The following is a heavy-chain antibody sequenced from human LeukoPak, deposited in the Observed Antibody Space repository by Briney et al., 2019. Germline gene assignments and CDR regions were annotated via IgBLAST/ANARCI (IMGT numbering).Heavy chain of an antibody. V-gene: IGHV4-61*02. J-gene: IGHJ6*03. Sequence: PSETLSLTCTVSGGSISSSSYYWGWIRQPAGKGLEWIGRIYTSGSTNYNPSLKSRVTISVDTSKNQFSLNLSSVTAADTAVYYCASAGYGYGYYYYYMDVWGKGTTVTISS. CDR3: ASAGYGYGYYYYYMDV. CDR1: GGSISSSSYY. CDR2: IYTSGST. D-gene: IGHD5-18*01.